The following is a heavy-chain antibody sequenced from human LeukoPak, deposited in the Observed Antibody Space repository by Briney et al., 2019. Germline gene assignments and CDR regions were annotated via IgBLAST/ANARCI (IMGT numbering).Heavy chain of an antibody. CDR1: GYTFTSYG. V-gene: IGHV1-18*01. J-gene: IGHJ6*02. Sequence: ASVKVSCKASGYTFTSYGISWVRQAPGQGLKWMGWISAYNGNTNYAQKLQGRVTMTTDTSTSTAYMELRSLRSDDTAVYYCARVDYYDSSGYYSYYYYGMDVWGQGTTVTVSS. D-gene: IGHD3-22*01. CDR3: ARVDYYDSSGYYSYYYYGMDV. CDR2: ISAYNGNT.